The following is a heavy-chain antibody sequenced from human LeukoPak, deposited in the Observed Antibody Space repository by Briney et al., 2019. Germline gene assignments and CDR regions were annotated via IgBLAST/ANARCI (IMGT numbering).Heavy chain of an antibody. D-gene: IGHD4-11*01. CDR2: IYYSGST. CDR3: ARDRVRGNSNPYFDY. CDR1: GGSVNSGTYY. V-gene: IGHV4-61*01. J-gene: IGHJ4*02. Sequence: SETLSLTCTVSGGSVNSGTYYWNWIRQPPGKGLEWIGYIYYSGSTNYNPTLKSRVTISVDTSKNQFSLKLSSVTAADTAVYYCARDRVRGNSNPYFDYWGQGTLVTVSS.